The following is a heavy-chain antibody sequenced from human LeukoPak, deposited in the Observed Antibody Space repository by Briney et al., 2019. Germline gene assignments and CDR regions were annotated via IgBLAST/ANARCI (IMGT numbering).Heavy chain of an antibody. D-gene: IGHD3-16*01. CDR3: ARDRPYGGVGDFDY. J-gene: IGHJ4*02. CDR2: TYYTSKWNT. CDR1: GDSVSTSGVA. Sequence: SQTLSLTCAISGDSVSTSGVAWNWVRQSPSRGLEWLGRTYYTSKWNTDYAVSVKSRIVVNPDTSKNQFSLQLNSVTSEDAAVYYCARDRPYGGVGDFDYWGQGTLVTVSS. V-gene: IGHV6-1*01.